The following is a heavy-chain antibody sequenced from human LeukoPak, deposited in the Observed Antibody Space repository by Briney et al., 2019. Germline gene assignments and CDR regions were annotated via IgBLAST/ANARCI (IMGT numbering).Heavy chain of an antibody. D-gene: IGHD3-22*01. CDR3: ASPSSTYSIGYLY. J-gene: IGHJ4*02. CDR1: GGTFSSYA. V-gene: IGHV1-69*05. Sequence: ASVKVSCKASGGTFSSYAISWVRQAPGQGLEWMGGIIPIFGTANYAQKFQGRVTITTDESTSTAYMELSSLRSEDTAVYYCASPSSTYSIGYLYWGQGTLVTVSS. CDR2: IIPIFGTA.